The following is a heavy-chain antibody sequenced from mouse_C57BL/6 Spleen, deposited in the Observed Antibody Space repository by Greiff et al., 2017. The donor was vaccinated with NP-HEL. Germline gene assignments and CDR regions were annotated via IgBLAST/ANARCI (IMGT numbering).Heavy chain of an antibody. CDR1: GYTFTDYY. V-gene: IGHV1-26*01. CDR2: INPNNGGT. Sequence: EVQLQQSGPELVKPGASVKISCKASGYTFTDYYMNWVKQSHGKSLEWIGDINPNNGGTSYNQKFKGKATLTVDKSSSTAYMELRSLTSEDSAVYYCESSSNYGNPYAMDYWGQGTSVTVSS. D-gene: IGHD2-1*01. CDR3: ESSSNYGNPYAMDY. J-gene: IGHJ4*01.